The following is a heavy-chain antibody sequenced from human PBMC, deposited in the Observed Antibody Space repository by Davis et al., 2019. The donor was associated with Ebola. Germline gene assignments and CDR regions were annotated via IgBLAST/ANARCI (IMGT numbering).Heavy chain of an antibody. CDR2: INHSGST. CDR3: ARTRRIAARHYYYYMDV. V-gene: IGHV4-34*01. J-gene: IGHJ6*03. D-gene: IGHD6-6*01. CDR1: GGSFSGYY. Sequence: PSETLSLTCAVYGGSFSGYYWSWIRQPPGKGLEWIGEINHSGSTNYNPSLKSRVTISVDTSKNQFSLKLSSVTAADTAVYYCARTRRIAARHYYYYMDVWGKGTTVTVSS.